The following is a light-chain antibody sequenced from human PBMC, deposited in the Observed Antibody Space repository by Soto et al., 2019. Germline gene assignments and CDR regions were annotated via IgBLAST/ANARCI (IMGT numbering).Light chain of an antibody. CDR2: GVT. J-gene: IGLJ3*02. CDR1: SSDVGAYYS. CDR3: NSYRSSNNLEGV. V-gene: IGLV2-14*01. Sequence: QSALTQPASVSGSPGQSITISCTGTSSDVGAYYSVSWYQHHPGKAPKLIIYGVTNRPSGVSNRFSGSKSGNTASLTISGLQAEDEATYYCNSYRSSNNLEGVFGGGTKVTVL.